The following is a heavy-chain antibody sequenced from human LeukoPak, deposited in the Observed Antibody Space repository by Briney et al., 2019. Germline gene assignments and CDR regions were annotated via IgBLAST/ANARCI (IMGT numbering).Heavy chain of an antibody. CDR3: AREAVIRFSTYYFYY. J-gene: IGHJ4*02. CDR1: GFTFSIYG. CDR2: IWYDGSNK. Sequence: PGRSLRLSCAACGFTFSIYGMHWVRQAPGKGLEWVAVIWYDGSNKYYADSVKGRFTISRDNSKNTLYLQMNSLRAEDTAVYYCAREAVIRFSTYYFYYLGQGTLGTGSS. V-gene: IGHV3-33*01. D-gene: IGHD3-3*01.